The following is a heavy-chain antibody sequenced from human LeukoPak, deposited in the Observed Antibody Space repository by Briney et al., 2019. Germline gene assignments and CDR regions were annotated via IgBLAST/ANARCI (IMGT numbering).Heavy chain of an antibody. CDR2: VYYSGST. V-gene: IGHV4-59*01. CDR3: ARGDSGSFSQFDC. CDR1: GGSISSYY. Sequence: TETLSLTCTVSGGSISSYYWSWIRQPPGKGLEWIGYVYYSGSTNYNPSLKSRVTISVDTSKNQFSLKLTSVTAADTAVYYCARGDSGSFSQFDCWGQGTLVTVSS. J-gene: IGHJ4*02. D-gene: IGHD1-26*01.